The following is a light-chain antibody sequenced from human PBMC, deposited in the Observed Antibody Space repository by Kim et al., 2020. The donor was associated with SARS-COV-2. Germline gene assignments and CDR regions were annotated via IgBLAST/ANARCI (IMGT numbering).Light chain of an antibody. CDR2: SNN. V-gene: IGLV1-47*02. J-gene: IGLJ1*01. CDR3: AAWDDSLSGLYV. Sequence: QSVLTQPPSASGTPGQRVTISCSGSSSNIGGNYVYWYQQLPGTAPKLLIYSNNQLPSGVPDRFSGSKSGTSASLAISGLRSEDEGDYYCAAWDDSLSGLYVFGTGTKVTVL. CDR1: SSNIGGNY.